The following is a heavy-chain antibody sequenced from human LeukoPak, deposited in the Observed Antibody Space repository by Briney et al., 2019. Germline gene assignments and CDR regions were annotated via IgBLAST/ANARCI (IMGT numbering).Heavy chain of an antibody. V-gene: IGHV4-38-2*02. D-gene: IGHD6-19*01. CDR3: AREAKRIAVASYYYYYMDG. Sequence: SETLSLTCTVSGYSISSGYYWGWIRQPPGKGLEWIGSIYQSGSTSYNPSLKSRVTISLDMSKNQFSLKLSSVTAADTAVYYCAREAKRIAVASYYYYYMDGWGKGTTVTISS. J-gene: IGHJ6*03. CDR1: GYSISSGYY. CDR2: IYQSGST.